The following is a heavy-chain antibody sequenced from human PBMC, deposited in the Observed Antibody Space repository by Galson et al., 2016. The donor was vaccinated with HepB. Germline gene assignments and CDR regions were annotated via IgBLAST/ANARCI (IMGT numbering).Heavy chain of an antibody. CDR2: IGHSGGYI. CDR1: TFTFSSFA. J-gene: IGHJ4*02. CDR3: ARHPDYYDNSGYLDY. V-gene: IGHV3-23*01. D-gene: IGHD3-22*01. Sequence: SLRLSCAASTFTFSSFAMSWVRQAPGKGLEWVSSIGHSGGYIYYADSVQGRFTISRDNSNNTLYLQMNSLRAEDTAVYYCARHPDYYDNSGYLDYWGQGTLVTVSS.